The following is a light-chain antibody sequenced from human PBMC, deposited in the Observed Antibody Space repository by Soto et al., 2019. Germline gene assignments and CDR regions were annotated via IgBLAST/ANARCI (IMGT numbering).Light chain of an antibody. Sequence: EIVLTQSPGTLSLSPGERATLSCRASQSVSSSYLAWYQQKPGQAPRLLIYGASSRATGIPDRFSGSGSGTDFTLTISRLEPEDFAVYYCQQYGSSLRTLGQRTKVEIK. CDR3: QQYGSSLRT. J-gene: IGKJ1*01. CDR1: QSVSSSY. V-gene: IGKV3-20*01. CDR2: GAS.